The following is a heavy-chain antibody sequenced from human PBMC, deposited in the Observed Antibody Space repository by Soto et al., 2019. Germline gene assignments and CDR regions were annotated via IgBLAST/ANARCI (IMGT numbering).Heavy chain of an antibody. CDR3: VSDRGYGHASVPYS. D-gene: IGHD5-18*01. CDR1: GFTFSSYG. CDR2: ISYDGGLQ. V-gene: IGHV3-30*03. Sequence: QAQLVESGGGVVQPGRSLRLSCAASGFTFSSYGMHWVRQAPGTGLEWVAVISYDGGLQHYADSVKGRFTISRDNSKNMVLLQMNSLRAEDTAVYYWVSDRGYGHASVPYSCGEGTLVSVSS. J-gene: IGHJ4*02.